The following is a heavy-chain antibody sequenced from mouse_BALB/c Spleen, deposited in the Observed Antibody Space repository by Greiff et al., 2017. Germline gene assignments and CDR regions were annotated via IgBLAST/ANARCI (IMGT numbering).Heavy chain of an antibody. D-gene: IGHD2-10*01. V-gene: IGHV14-3*02. CDR3: ARPYYGNYGAMDY. Sequence: VHVKQSGAELVKPGASVKLSCTASGFNIKDTYMHWVKQRPEQGLEWIGRIDPANGNTKYDPKFQGKATITADTSSNTAYLQLSSLTSEDTAVYYCARPYYGNYGAMDYWGQGTSVTVSS. CDR1: GFNIKDTY. J-gene: IGHJ4*01. CDR2: IDPANGNT.